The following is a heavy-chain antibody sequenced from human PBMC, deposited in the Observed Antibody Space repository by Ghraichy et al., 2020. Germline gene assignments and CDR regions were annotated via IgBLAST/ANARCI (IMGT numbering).Heavy chain of an antibody. J-gene: IGHJ5*02. CDR1: GYTFTGYY. CDR3: ARHPLQRLPIVDWFDP. CDR2: INPNSGGT. D-gene: IGHD6-25*01. V-gene: IGHV1-2*02. Sequence: ASVKVSCKASGYTFTGYYMHWVRQAPGQGLEWMGWINPNSGGTNYAQKYQGRVTMTRDTSISTAYMELSRLRSDDTAVYYCARHPLQRLPIVDWFDPWGQGTLVTVSS.